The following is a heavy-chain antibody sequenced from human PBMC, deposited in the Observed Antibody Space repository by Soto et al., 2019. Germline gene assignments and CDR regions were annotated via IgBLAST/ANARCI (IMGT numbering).Heavy chain of an antibody. Sequence: GGSLRLSYSPASFKVSDHYMTCIRQAPGKGLEWVSKISGGGTTTYYADSVKGRFTLSSDNAKNSMYLQMRSLRAEDAAVSYCACDPFYYASGFWGQGTLVTVSS. V-gene: IGHV3-11*01. CDR3: ACDPFYYASGF. D-gene: IGHD3-10*01. CDR2: ISGGGTTT. CDR1: SFKVSDHY. J-gene: IGHJ4*02.